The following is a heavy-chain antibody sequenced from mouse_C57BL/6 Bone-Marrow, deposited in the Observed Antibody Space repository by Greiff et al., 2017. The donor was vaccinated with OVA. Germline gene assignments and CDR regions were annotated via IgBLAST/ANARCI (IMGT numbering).Heavy chain of an antibody. CDR1: GYAFSSSW. J-gene: IGHJ3*01. CDR3: AKLDYYEAY. D-gene: IGHD1-1*01. Sequence: QVQLQQSGPELVKPGASVKISCKASGYAFSSSWMNWVKQRPGQGLEWIGRIYPGDGDTNYNGKFKGKATLTADKSSSTAYMQLSSLTSEDSAVCFCAKLDYYEAYWGQGTLVTVSA. CDR2: IYPGDGDT. V-gene: IGHV1-82*01.